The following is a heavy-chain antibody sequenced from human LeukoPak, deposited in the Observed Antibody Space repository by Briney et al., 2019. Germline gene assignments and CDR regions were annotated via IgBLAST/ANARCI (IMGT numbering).Heavy chain of an antibody. D-gene: IGHD3-16*01. Sequence: GGSLRLSCAASEFAFSGYGLNWVRQTPGKGLEWLSSISNSGNDIHYADSVKGRFTISRDNAKNSGYLQMDSLRVEDTAVYYCARDSGTYSGYYYYYMDVWGKGTTVTVSS. CDR3: ARDSGTYSGYYYYYMDV. J-gene: IGHJ6*03. CDR2: ISNSGNDI. CDR1: EFAFSGYG. V-gene: IGHV3-21*01.